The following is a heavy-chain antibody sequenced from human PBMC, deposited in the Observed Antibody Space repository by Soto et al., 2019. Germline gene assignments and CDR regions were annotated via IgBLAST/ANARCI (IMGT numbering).Heavy chain of an antibody. V-gene: IGHV1-2*02. CDR2: INPNSGGT. D-gene: IGHD5-12*01. CDR3: ASGMYGGYVGGDY. CDR1: GYTFTGYY. Sequence: QVQLVQSGAEVKKPGASVKVSCKASGYTFTGYYMHWVRQAPGQGLEWMGWINPNSGGTNYAQKFQGRVTITADESTSTAYMELSSLRSEDTAVYYCASGMYGGYVGGDYWGQGTLVTVSS. J-gene: IGHJ4*02.